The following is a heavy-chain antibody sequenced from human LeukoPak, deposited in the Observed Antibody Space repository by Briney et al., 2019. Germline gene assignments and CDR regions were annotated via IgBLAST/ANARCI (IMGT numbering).Heavy chain of an antibody. Sequence: ASVKVSCKASGYTFTSYYMHWVRQAPGQGLEWMGIINPSGGSTNYAQKLQGRVTMTTDTSTSTAYMELRSLRSDDTAVYYCARETTVTTRADFDYWGQGTLVTVSS. CDR1: GYTFTSYY. V-gene: IGHV1-46*01. J-gene: IGHJ4*02. D-gene: IGHD4-17*01. CDR2: INPSGGST. CDR3: ARETTVTTRADFDY.